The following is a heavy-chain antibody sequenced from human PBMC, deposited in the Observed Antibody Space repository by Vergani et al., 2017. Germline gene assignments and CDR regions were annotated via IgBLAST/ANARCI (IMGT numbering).Heavy chain of an antibody. CDR2: IYYSGST. CDR3: ARSWPGDLAAAMRMDV. D-gene: IGHD2-2*01. J-gene: IGHJ6*02. CDR1: GGSISSSSYY. Sequence: QLQLQESGPGLVKPSETLSLTCTVSGGSISSSSYYWGWIRQPPGKGLEWIGSIYYSGSTYYNPSLKSRVTISVDTSKNQSSLKLSSVTAADTAVYYCARSWPGDLAAAMRMDVWGQGTTVTVSS. V-gene: IGHV4-39*01.